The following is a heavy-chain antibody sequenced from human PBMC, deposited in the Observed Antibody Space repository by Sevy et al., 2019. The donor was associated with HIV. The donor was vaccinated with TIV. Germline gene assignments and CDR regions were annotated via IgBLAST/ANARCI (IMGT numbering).Heavy chain of an antibody. D-gene: IGHD3-3*01. J-gene: IGHJ2*01. CDR1: GISFNNYA. CDR3: AKDGVVDITIFGLTIRNYWYFDF. V-gene: IGHV3-23*01. CDR2: ISGSGVST. Sequence: QLGGSLRLSCAASGISFNNYAMSWVRQAPGKGLEWVSAISGSGVSTYYADSVKDRFTISRDNSKNTLYLQMNSLRAEDTAVYYCAKDGVVDITIFGLTIRNYWYFDFWGRGTLVTVSS.